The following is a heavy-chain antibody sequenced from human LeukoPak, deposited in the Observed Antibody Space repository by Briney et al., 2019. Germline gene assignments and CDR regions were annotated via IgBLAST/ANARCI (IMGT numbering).Heavy chain of an antibody. CDR3: ARHAQGTMVRGVIDY. CDR1: GYSFTSYW. CDR2: IYPGDSDT. D-gene: IGHD3-10*01. V-gene: IGHV5-51*01. J-gene: IGHJ4*02. Sequence: GESLKISCKGSGYSFTSYWLGWVRQMPGKGLEWMGIIYPGDSDTRYSPSFQGQVTISADKSISTAYLQWSSLKASDTAMYYCARHAQGTMVRGVIDYWGQGTLVTVSS.